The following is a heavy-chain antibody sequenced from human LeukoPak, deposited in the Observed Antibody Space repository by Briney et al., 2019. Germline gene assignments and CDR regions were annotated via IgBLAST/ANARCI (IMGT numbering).Heavy chain of an antibody. CDR2: INHSGST. V-gene: IGHV4-34*01. J-gene: IGHJ3*02. CDR1: GGSFSGYY. D-gene: IGHD2-2*01. CDR3: ARGYQLQPDAFDI. Sequence: PSETLSLTCAVYGGSFSGYYWSWIRQPPGKGLEWIGEINHSGSTNYNPSLKSRVTISVDTSKNQFSLKLSSVTAADTAVYYCARGYQLQPDAFDIWGQGTMVTVSS.